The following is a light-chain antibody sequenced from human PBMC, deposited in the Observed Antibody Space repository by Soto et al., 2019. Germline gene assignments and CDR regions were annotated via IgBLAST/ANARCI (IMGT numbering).Light chain of an antibody. CDR2: DAS. CDR3: QQRHMWTIT. Sequence: EVVIRQSPATLSVSPGEGATLSCRASQGIGDTLAWYLHKPGQAPRVLIYDASNRATGIPARFSGSGAGTEFTRTISSLEPEDSAVYYCQQRHMWTITFGQGTRLEIK. CDR1: QGIGDT. J-gene: IGKJ5*01. V-gene: IGKV3D-11*01.